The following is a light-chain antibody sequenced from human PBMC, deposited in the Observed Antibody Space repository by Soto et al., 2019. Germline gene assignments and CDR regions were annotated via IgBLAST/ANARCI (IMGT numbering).Light chain of an antibody. V-gene: IGLV2-8*01. CDR2: EVS. CDR1: SSDVGGYNY. CDR3: SSYAV. Sequence: QSALTQPPSASGSPGQSVTISCTGTSSDVGGYNYVSWYQQHPGKAPKLMIYEVSKRPSGVPDRFSGSKSGNTASLTVSRLQAEDEADYYCSSYAVFGGGTKLTVL. J-gene: IGLJ2*01.